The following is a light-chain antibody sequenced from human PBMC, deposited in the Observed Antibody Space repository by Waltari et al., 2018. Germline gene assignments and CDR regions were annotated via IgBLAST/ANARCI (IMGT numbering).Light chain of an antibody. CDR2: AAS. Sequence: EIVLTQSPGTLSLSPGERATRSCRASQSVSSSYLAWYQQKPGQAPRLLIYAASTRATGIPDRFSGSGSETDFTLTISRLEPEDSAVYYCQQYGSSPLYTFGQGTKLEIK. CDR3: QQYGSSPLYT. CDR1: QSVSSSY. J-gene: IGKJ2*01. V-gene: IGKV3-20*01.